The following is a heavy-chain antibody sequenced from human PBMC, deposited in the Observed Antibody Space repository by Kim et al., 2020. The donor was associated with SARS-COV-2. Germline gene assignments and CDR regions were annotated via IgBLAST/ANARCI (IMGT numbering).Heavy chain of an antibody. D-gene: IGHD3-16*01. CDR1: GYTFTGYY. J-gene: IGHJ6*02. CDR2: INPNSGGT. V-gene: IGHV1-2*02. CDR3: ARDRGRRRGSSPRDDYYYGMDV. Sequence: ASVKVSCKASGYTFTGYYMHWVRQAPGQGLEWMGWINPNSGGTNYAQKFQGRVTMTRDTSISTAYMELSRLRSDDTAVYYCARDRGRRRGSSPRDDYYYGMDVWGQGTTVTVSS.